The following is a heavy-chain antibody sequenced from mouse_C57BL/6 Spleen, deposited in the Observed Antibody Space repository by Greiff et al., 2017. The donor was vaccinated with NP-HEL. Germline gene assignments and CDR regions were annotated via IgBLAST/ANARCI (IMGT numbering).Heavy chain of an antibody. J-gene: IGHJ2*01. Sequence: VQLQQSGAELVKPGASVKLSCTASGFNIKDYYMHWVKQRTEQGLEWIGRIDPEDGETKYASTFQGKATITADKSTNTAYLQLSSLTSEDTAVYYCARPTWVYFDYWGQGTTLTVSS. CDR1: GFNIKDYY. CDR3: ARPTWVYFDY. D-gene: IGHD4-1*01. CDR2: IDPEDGET. V-gene: IGHV14-2*01.